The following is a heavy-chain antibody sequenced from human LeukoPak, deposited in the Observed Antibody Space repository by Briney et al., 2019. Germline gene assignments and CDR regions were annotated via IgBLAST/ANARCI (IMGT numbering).Heavy chain of an antibody. D-gene: IGHD6-6*01. CDR2: INWNGGST. V-gene: IGHV3-20*04. J-gene: IGHJ4*02. CDR1: GFTFDDYG. Sequence: GGSLRLSCAASGFTFDDYGMSWVRQAPGKGLEWVSGINWNGGSTGYADSVKGRFTISRDNAKNSLYLQMSSLRAEDTALYYCARVVSYSSSSHFDYWGQGTLVTVSS. CDR3: ARVVSYSSSSHFDY.